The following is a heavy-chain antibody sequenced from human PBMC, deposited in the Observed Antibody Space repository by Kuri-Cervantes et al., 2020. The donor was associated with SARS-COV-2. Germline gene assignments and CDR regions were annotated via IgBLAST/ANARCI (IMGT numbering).Heavy chain of an antibody. CDR1: GYSISSGYY. D-gene: IGHD6-6*01. Sequence: GSLRLSCAVSGYSISSGYYWGWIRQPPGKGLEWIGSIYHSGSTYYNPSLKSRVTISVDTSKNQFSLKLSSVTAADTAVYYCARQGGYSSSSLDYWGQGNLVTVSS. V-gene: IGHV4-38-2*01. CDR2: IYHSGST. J-gene: IGHJ4*02. CDR3: ARQGGYSSSSLDY.